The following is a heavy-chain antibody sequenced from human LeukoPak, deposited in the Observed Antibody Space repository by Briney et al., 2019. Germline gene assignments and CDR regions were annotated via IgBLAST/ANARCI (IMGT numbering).Heavy chain of an antibody. D-gene: IGHD3-3*01. CDR3: TRLVRSGSGEITVFDGMDV. CDR2: IYPCDSDT. J-gene: IGHJ6*04. CDR1: GYSFTSYW. V-gene: IGHV5-51*01. Sequence: GESLKISCKGSGYSFTSYWIGWVRPRPGEGLEWMVIIYPCDSDTRYSPSFQGQVTISADNAISTAHPKWRSLKASDTAMYYCTRLVRSGSGEITVFDGMDVWGKGTTVTVSS.